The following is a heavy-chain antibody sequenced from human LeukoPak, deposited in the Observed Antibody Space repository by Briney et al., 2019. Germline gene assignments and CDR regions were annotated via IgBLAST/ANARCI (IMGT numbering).Heavy chain of an antibody. CDR2: ISSSSSYI. J-gene: IGHJ4*02. CDR3: ARERAVDY. CDR1: GFTFSSDS. Sequence: GGSLRLSWVASGFTFSSDSMNWVRQAPGKGLEWVSSISSSSSYIYYADSVKGRFTIPRDNAKNSLYLQMNSLRAEDTAVYYCARERAVDYWGQGTLVTVS. V-gene: IGHV3-21*01.